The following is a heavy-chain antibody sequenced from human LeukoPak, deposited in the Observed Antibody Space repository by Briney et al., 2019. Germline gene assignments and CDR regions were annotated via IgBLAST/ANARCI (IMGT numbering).Heavy chain of an antibody. CDR2: ISYDGSNK. D-gene: IGHD3-16*02. Sequence: GGSLRLSCAASGFTFSSYAMHWVRQAPGKGLEWVAVISYDGSNKYYADSVKGRFTISRDNSKNTLYLQMNSLRAEDTAVYYCARETMITFGGVIVDKGGFDYWGQGTLVTVSS. CDR3: ARETMITFGGVIVDKGGFDY. CDR1: GFTFSSYA. V-gene: IGHV3-30-3*01. J-gene: IGHJ4*02.